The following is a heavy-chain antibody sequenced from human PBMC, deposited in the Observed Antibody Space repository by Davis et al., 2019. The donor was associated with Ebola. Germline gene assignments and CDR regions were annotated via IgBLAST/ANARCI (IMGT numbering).Heavy chain of an antibody. V-gene: IGHV3-30*02. Sequence: PGGSLRLSCAASGFTFSSYGMHWVRQAPGKGLEWVAVIWYDGSNKYYADSVKGRFTISRDNSKNTLYLQMNSLRAEDTAVYYCAKDVTYSSSWYGYFDYWGQGTLVTVSS. CDR3: AKDVTYSSSWYGYFDY. J-gene: IGHJ4*02. CDR1: GFTFSSYG. D-gene: IGHD6-13*01. CDR2: IWYDGSNK.